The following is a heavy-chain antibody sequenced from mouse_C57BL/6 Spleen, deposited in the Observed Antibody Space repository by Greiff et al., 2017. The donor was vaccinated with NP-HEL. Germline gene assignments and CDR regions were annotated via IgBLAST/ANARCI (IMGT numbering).Heavy chain of an antibody. V-gene: IGHV5-9-1*02. D-gene: IGHD1-1*01. CDR3: TRGSFYYYGSSYGDFDY. CDR1: GFTFSSYA. CDR2: ISSGGDYI. Sequence: EVMLVESGEGLVKPGGSLKLSCAASGFTFSSYAMSWVRQTPAKRLEWVAYISSGGDYIYYADTVKGRFTISRDNARNTLYLQISSLKAEDTAMYDCTRGSFYYYGSSYGDFDYWGQGTTLTVSS. J-gene: IGHJ2*01.